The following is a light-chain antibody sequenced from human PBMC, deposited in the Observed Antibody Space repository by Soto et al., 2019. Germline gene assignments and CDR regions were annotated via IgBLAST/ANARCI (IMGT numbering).Light chain of an antibody. V-gene: IGKV3-15*01. CDR3: QQYNNWPSAT. J-gene: IGKJ4*01. CDR1: QSISRN. CDR2: RTS. Sequence: EIVMTQSPATLSVSPGERATLSCRASQSISRNLAWYQQKPGQAPRLXXFRTSSRANGLPARFSGSGSGTELNLTISSLQSEDFGVYDCQQYNNWPSATFGGGTKVDIK.